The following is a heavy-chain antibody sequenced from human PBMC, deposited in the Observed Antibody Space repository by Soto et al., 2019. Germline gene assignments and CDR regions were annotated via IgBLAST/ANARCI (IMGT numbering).Heavy chain of an antibody. D-gene: IGHD3-22*01. CDR1: GFSFSSYG. CDR3: AKDTFYYSSSGYYVFDD. J-gene: IGHJ4*02. CDR2: ISHDGSNE. V-gene: IGHV3-30*18. Sequence: QVQLVESGGGVVQPGRSLRLSCVVSGFSFSSYGIHWVRQAPGKGLEWVAGISHDGSNEHYVDSVKGRFTISRDNSKDTLFLQMDSLRVDYTAAYYCAKDTFYYSSSGYYVFDDWGQGTLVTVSS.